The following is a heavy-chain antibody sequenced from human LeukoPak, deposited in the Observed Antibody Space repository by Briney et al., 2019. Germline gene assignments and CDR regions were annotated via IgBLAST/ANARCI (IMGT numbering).Heavy chain of an antibody. J-gene: IGHJ6*02. D-gene: IGHD3-22*01. CDR3: AREDGITMIVVDHYYYYGMDV. Sequence: GGSLRLSCAASGFTFSSYWMSWVRQAPGKGLEWVANIKQDGSEKYYVDSVKGRFTISRDNAKNSLYLQMNSLRAEDTAVYYCAREDGITMIVVDHYYYYGMDVWGQGTTVTVSS. CDR2: IKQDGSEK. V-gene: IGHV3-7*01. CDR1: GFTFSSYW.